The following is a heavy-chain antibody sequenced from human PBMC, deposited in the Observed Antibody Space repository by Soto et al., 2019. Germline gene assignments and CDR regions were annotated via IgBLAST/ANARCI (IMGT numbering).Heavy chain of an antibody. V-gene: IGHV1-3*01. CDR2: IDDGNGNT. CDR3: ARQICSGGNCYDY. J-gene: IGHJ4*02. Sequence: QVQLVQSGAEVKKPGASVKVSCKASGYTFPTYTMHWVRQAPGQGFEWMGWIDDGNGNTKYSHKFQGRVTLNRDTSASTAYMELSSLRSEDTAVYYCARQICSGGNCYDYWGQGTLVTVSS. CDR1: GYTFPTYT. D-gene: IGHD2-15*01.